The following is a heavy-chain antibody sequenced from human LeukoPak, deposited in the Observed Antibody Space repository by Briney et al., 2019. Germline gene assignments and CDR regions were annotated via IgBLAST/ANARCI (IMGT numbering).Heavy chain of an antibody. D-gene: IGHD3-9*01. Sequence: SETLSLTCTVSGGSISSSSYYWGWIRQPPGKGLEWIGSIYYSGSTYYNPSLKSRVTISVDTSKNQFSLKLSSVTAADTAVYYCARRYFDWLAVWFDPWGQGTLVTVSS. V-gene: IGHV4-39*01. CDR1: GGSISSSSYY. CDR2: IYYSGST. CDR3: ARRYFDWLAVWFDP. J-gene: IGHJ5*02.